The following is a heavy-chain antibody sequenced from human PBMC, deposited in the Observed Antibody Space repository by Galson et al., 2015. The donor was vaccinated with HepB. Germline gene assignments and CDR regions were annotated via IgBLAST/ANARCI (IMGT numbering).Heavy chain of an antibody. Sequence: SVKVSCKASGYTFTAYYMNWVRQAPGQGLEWMGRIDPYSGVISYAQKFQGRVTMTRDTSDTAYMDLNRLRSDDTAVYYCATGYNYGPSGFDYWGHGTLVTVSS. D-gene: IGHD5-18*01. CDR2: IDPYSGVI. J-gene: IGHJ4*01. V-gene: IGHV1-2*02. CDR1: GYTFTAYY. CDR3: ATGYNYGPSGFDY.